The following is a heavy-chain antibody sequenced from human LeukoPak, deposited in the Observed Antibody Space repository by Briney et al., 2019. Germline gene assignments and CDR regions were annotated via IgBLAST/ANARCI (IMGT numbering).Heavy chain of an antibody. CDR2: IYYRGIT. J-gene: IGHJ4*02. Sequence: TLSLTCTVSGGSISSGDYDWSWIRQPPGKGLEWIGYIYYRGITYYNPSLKSRVTISVDTSKNQFSLKLRSVTAADTDVYYCARVHQLLSYYFDYLGQGTLVTVSS. V-gene: IGHV4-30-4*08. D-gene: IGHD2-2*01. CDR1: GGSISSGDYD. CDR3: ARVHQLLSYYFDY.